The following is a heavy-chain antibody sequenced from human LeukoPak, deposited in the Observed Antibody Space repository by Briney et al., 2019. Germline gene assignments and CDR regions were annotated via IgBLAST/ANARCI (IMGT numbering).Heavy chain of an antibody. D-gene: IGHD6-13*01. Sequence: PGGSLRLSCAASGFTFTNYAVHWVRQAPGKGLEWVAVISNDGSNEYYADSVKGRFTISRDNSKNTLYLQMNSLRAEDTAVYYCARDLLEYSSSWYTYYYYGIDVWGQGTTVTVSS. CDR3: ARDLLEYSSSWYTYYYYGIDV. CDR1: GFTFTNYA. V-gene: IGHV3-30-3*01. CDR2: ISNDGSNE. J-gene: IGHJ6*02.